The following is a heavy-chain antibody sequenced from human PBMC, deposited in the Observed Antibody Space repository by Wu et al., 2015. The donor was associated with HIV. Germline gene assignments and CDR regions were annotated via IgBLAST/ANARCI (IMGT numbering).Heavy chain of an antibody. Sequence: QVQLVQSGAEVKKPGSSVKVSCKASGGTFSSYVISWVRQAPGQGLEWMGGIIPIFTTANYAQKFQGRLTITTDESTTTAYMELSSLRSEDTAVYYCARTIHGTIIMIVVVYYPMAHKHYYAMDVVGPRDHGHRLL. J-gene: IGHJ6*02. CDR2: IIPIFTTA. V-gene: IGHV1-69*05. CDR1: GGTFSSYV. CDR3: ARTIHGTIIMIVVVYYPMAHKHYYAMDV. D-gene: IGHD3-22*01.